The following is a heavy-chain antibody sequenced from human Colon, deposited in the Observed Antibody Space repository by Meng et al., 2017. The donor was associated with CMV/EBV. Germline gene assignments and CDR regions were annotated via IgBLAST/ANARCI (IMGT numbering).Heavy chain of an antibody. CDR3: ARANRPIAARPQDYYYYGMDV. CDR2: IYSGGST. V-gene: IGHV3-53*01. Sequence: GGSLRLSCAASGFTVSSNYMSWVRQAPGKGLAWVSVIYSGGSTYYADSVKGRFTISRDNSKNTLYLQMNSLRAEDTAVYYCARANRPIAARPQDYYYYGMDVWGQGTTVTVSS. J-gene: IGHJ6*02. D-gene: IGHD6-6*01. CDR1: GFTVSSNY.